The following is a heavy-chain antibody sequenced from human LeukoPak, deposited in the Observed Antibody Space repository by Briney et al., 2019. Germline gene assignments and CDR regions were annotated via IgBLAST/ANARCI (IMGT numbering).Heavy chain of an antibody. D-gene: IGHD5-18*01. V-gene: IGHV3-48*01. J-gene: IGHJ4*02. CDR3: ARGDTAMGPFPGSPFDY. CDR2: ISSSSSSTI. Sequence: PGGSLRLSCAASGFTFSSYSMNWVRQAPGKGLEWVSYISSSSSSTIYYADSVKGRFTISRDNAKNSLYLQMNSLRAEDTAVYYCARGDTAMGPFPGSPFDYWGQGTLVTVSS. CDR1: GFTFSSYS.